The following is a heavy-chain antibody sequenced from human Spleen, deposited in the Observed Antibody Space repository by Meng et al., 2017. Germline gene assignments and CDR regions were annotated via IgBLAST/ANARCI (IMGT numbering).Heavy chain of an antibody. CDR3: ARSLAVTGSARGYFDS. V-gene: IGHV1-2*02. CDR1: GYTFTAYY. J-gene: IGHJ4*02. D-gene: IGHD6-19*01. Sequence: ASVKVSCKTSGYTFTAYYIHWVRQAPGQGLEWMGWLNPYNGATNYAPNFQGRVTMTRDTSISTAYMEVNGLRDDDTAVYYRARSLAVTGSARGYFDSWGQGTLVTVSS. CDR2: LNPYNGAT.